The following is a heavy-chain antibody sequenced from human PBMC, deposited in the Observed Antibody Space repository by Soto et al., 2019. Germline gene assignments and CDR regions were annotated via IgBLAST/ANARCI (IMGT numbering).Heavy chain of an antibody. CDR3: ARAGVVVAATRIGWFDP. CDR1: GYTFTGYY. V-gene: IGHV1-2*02. Sequence: AAVKVSCKASGYTFTGYYMHWVRQAPGQGLEWMGWINPNSGGTNYAQKFQGRVTMTRDTSISTAYMELSRLRSDDTAVYYCARAGVVVAATRIGWFDPWGQGTLVTVSS. D-gene: IGHD2-15*01. CDR2: INPNSGGT. J-gene: IGHJ5*02.